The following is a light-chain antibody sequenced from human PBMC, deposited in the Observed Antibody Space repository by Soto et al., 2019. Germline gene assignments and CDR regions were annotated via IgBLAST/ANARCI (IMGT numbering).Light chain of an antibody. J-gene: IGKJ1*01. Sequence: DIQITQSPSTLSASVGDRVTITCRASQSISSWLAWYQQKPGAAPRLLTYKASTLQSGVPSRFSGSGSGTEFTLTISSLQPDDSATYYCQQYNDNWTFGQGTKV. V-gene: IGKV1-5*03. CDR1: QSISSW. CDR3: QQYNDNWT. CDR2: KAS.